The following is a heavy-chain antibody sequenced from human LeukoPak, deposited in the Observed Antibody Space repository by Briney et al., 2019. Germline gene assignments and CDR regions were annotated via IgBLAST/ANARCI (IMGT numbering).Heavy chain of an antibody. CDR3: ARDFGYRASNDAFDI. J-gene: IGHJ3*02. V-gene: IGHV4-4*07. D-gene: IGHD5-18*01. Sequence: PSETLSLTCTVSGGSISSYYWSWIRQPAGKGLEWIGRIYTSGSTNYNPSLKSRVTMSVDTSKNQFSLKLSSVTAADTAAYYCARDFGYRASNDAFDIWGQGTMVTVSS. CDR1: GGSISSYY. CDR2: IYTSGST.